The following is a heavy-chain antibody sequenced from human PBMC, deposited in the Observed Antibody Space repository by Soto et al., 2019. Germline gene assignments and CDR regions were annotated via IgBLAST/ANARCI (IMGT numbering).Heavy chain of an antibody. V-gene: IGHV4-31*03. Sequence: QVQLLESGPGLVKPSQTLSLICNVSGASISSGGYYWSWIRQRPGGGLEWLGFIYYSGISHYNPSLKSRATISGNTSKNQSSLKLISVTAADTAVYYCARTQWIQLWFDYCGQGALVTVS. CDR2: IYYSGIS. CDR3: ARTQWIQLWFDY. D-gene: IGHD5-18*01. CDR1: GASISSGGYY. J-gene: IGHJ4*02.